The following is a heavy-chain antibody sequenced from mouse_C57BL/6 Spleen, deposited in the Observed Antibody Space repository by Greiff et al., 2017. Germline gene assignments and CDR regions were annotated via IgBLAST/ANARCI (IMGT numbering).Heavy chain of an antibody. Sequence: QVQLQQSGAELVKPAASVKMSCKVSGYTFTSSCMHWVKQRPGRGLEWIGRIYPNGGGTKYNEKFKSKATLTVDKPSSTAYMKLSSVTSEDSAVYYCARGCSNVCFAYWGQGTLVTVSA. CDR2: IYPNGGGT. J-gene: IGHJ3*01. D-gene: IGHD2-5*01. CDR1: GYTFTSSC. CDR3: ARGCSNVCFAY. V-gene: IGHV1-72*01.